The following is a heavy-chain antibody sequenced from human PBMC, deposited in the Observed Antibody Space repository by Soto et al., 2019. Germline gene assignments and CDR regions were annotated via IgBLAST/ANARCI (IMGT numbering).Heavy chain of an antibody. Sequence: SETLSLTCAVSGGSISSGGYYWSWILQHPGKGLEWIGYIYYSGSTYYNPSLKSRVTISVDTSKNQFSLKLSSVTAADTAVYYCARDRMAAARYYGMDVWGQGTTVTVSS. CDR3: ARDRMAAARYYGMDV. J-gene: IGHJ6*02. CDR2: IYYSGST. D-gene: IGHD6-13*01. CDR1: GGSISSGGYY. V-gene: IGHV4-31*11.